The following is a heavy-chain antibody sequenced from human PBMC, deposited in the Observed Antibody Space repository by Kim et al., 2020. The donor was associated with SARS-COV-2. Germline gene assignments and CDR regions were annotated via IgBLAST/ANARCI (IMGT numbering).Heavy chain of an antibody. D-gene: IGHD3-3*01. J-gene: IGHJ5*02. V-gene: IGHV4-31*03. CDR2: IYYSGST. CDR1: GGSISSGGYY. Sequence: SETLPLTCTVSGGSISSGGYYWSWIRQHPGKGLEWIGYIYYSGSTYYNPSLKSRVTISVDTSKNQFSLKLSSVTAADTAVYYCARVLGAITIFGVVIVNWFDPWGQGTLVTVSS. CDR3: ARVLGAITIFGVVIVNWFDP.